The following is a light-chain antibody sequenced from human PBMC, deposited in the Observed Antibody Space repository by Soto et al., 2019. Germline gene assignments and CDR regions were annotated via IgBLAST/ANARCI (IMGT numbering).Light chain of an antibody. CDR2: DVD. V-gene: IGLV2-11*01. CDR1: TSDIGGYNF. CDR3: CSYVDRHVV. Sequence: QSVLTQPRSVSGSPGQSVTISCIGATSDIGGYNFVSWYQQHPGTAPKLIIYDVDKRPPGVPDRFSGSRSGDTASLTIAGLQAEDEADYHCCSYVDRHVVFGGGTQLTVL. J-gene: IGLJ2*01.